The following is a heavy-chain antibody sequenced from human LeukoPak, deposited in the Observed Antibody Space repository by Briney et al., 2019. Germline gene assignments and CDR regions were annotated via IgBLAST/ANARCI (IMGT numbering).Heavy chain of an antibody. Sequence: GESLKISCQGSGYSFSHYWIAWVRQMPGKGLEWMGNIYPDDSDTTYSPSFQGQVSISADKSINIAYLQWTSLKSSDTAKYYCARQGLLASKGLDVWGQGTTVTVSS. J-gene: IGHJ6*02. D-gene: IGHD2/OR15-2a*01. V-gene: IGHV5-51*01. CDR1: GYSFSHYW. CDR3: ARQGLLASKGLDV. CDR2: IYPDDSDT.